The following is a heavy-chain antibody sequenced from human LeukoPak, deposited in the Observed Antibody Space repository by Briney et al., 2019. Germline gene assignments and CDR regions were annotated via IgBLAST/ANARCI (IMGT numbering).Heavy chain of an antibody. Sequence: GGSLRLSCAASGFTFSSYAMNWVRQSPERGLEWVSAISGTGGSTSYADSLKGRFTISRDNSKNTLYLQMNSLRAEDTAVYYCARELKGNWFDPWGQGTLVTVSS. CDR2: ISGTGGST. V-gene: IGHV3-23*01. J-gene: IGHJ5*02. CDR3: ARELKGNWFDP. CDR1: GFTFSSYA.